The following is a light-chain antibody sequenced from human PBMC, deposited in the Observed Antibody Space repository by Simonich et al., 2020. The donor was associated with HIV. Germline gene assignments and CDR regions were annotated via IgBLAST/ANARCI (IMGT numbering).Light chain of an antibody. J-gene: IGKJ1*01. CDR2: WAS. CDR1: LIGLYSSNNRNY. V-gene: IGKV4-1*01. CDR3: QQYYNTPQT. Sequence: DIVMTQSPDSLAVSLGERATINCKFSLIGLYSSNNRNYLAWYQQKPGQPPKLLIDWASTRESGVPDRFSGSVSGTDFTLTISSLQAEDVAVYYCQQYYNTPQTFGQGTKVEIK.